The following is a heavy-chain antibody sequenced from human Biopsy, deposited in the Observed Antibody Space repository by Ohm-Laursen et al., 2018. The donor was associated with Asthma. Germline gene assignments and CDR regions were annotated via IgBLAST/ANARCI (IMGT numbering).Heavy chain of an antibody. D-gene: IGHD3-10*01. Sequence: SVKVSCKPSGYTFNSAGITWVRQAPGQGLEWMGWISVYNGNTKDAQKLQDRVTMITDTSTSTAYMELRSLRSDDTAVYFCARAVDYSHYYGIDVWGQGTTVTVS. CDR1: GYTFNSAG. CDR3: ARAVDYSHYYGIDV. CDR2: ISVYNGNT. V-gene: IGHV1-18*01. J-gene: IGHJ6*02.